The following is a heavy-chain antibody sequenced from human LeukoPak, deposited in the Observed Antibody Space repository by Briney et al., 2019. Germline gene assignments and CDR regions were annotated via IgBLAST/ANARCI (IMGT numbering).Heavy chain of an antibody. J-gene: IGHJ4*02. V-gene: IGHV1-69*13. D-gene: IGHD1-26*01. CDR2: IFPIFATA. CDR1: GGTFSSDA. CDR3: ARESGSYEAYFDY. Sequence: SVKVSTKAFGGTFSSDAISWVRQTPGHGLEWMGRIFPIFATANYAQKFQGRVTITADESTSTAYMELSSLRTEDTVVYYCARESGSYEAYFDYWSQGTLVTVHS.